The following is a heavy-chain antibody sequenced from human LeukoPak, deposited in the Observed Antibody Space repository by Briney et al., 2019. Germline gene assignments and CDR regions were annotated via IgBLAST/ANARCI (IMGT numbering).Heavy chain of an antibody. Sequence: GGSLRLSCAASGFTFSSYAMSWVRQAPGKGLEWVSAISGSGGSTYYADSVKGRFTISRDNSKNTLYLQMKSLRAEDTAVYYCAKYRGSSSWFPNYYFDYWGQGTLVTVSS. CDR2: ISGSGGST. CDR3: AKYRGSSSWFPNYYFDY. J-gene: IGHJ4*02. V-gene: IGHV3-23*01. D-gene: IGHD1-26*01. CDR1: GFTFSSYA.